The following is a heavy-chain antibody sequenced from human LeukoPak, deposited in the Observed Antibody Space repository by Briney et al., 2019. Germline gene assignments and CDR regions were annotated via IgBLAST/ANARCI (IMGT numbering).Heavy chain of an antibody. CDR3: ARDPATTLPYYYYGMDV. D-gene: IGHD1-14*01. CDR2: ISYDGSNK. V-gene: IGHV3-30-3*01. CDR1: GFTFSSYA. Sequence: GRSLRLSCAASGFTFSSYAMHWVRQAQGKGLEWVEVISYDGSNKYYADSVKGRFTISRDNSKNTLYLQMNSLRAEDTAVYYCARDPATTLPYYYYGMDVWGQGTTVTVSS. J-gene: IGHJ6*02.